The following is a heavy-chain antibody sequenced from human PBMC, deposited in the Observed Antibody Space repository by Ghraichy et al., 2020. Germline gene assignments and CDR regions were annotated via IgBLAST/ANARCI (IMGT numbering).Heavy chain of an antibody. CDR2: ISSSGSTI. D-gene: IGHD6-13*01. Sequence: GGSLRLSCAASGFTFSDYYMSWIRQAPGKGLEWVSCISSSGSTIYYADSVKGRFTISRDNAKNSLYLQMNSLRAEDTAVYYCAKTVSASSPGYYYYYMDVWGKGTTVTVSS. CDR3: AKTVSASSPGYYYYYMDV. V-gene: IGHV3-11*04. J-gene: IGHJ6*03. CDR1: GFTFSDYY.